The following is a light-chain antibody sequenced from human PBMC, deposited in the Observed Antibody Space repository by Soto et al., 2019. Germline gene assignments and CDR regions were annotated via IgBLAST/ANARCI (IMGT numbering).Light chain of an antibody. J-gene: IGLJ1*01. Sequence: QSVLTQPPSASGTPGQRVTISCSGSSSNIGSNTVNWYQQLPGTAPKLLIYSNNQRPSGVPDRFSGSKSGTSASLAISGLQSEDEADYYCAAWDDSLNGEVFGHRTMGTV. V-gene: IGLV1-44*01. CDR1: SSNIGSNT. CDR3: AAWDDSLNGEV. CDR2: SNN.